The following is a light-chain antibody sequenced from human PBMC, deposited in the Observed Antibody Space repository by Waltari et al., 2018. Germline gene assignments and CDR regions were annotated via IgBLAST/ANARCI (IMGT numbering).Light chain of an antibody. CDR3: MQARQTPFT. V-gene: IGKV2-28*01. CDR2: LGS. Sequence: EIVMTQSPLSLSVTPGEPASLPCTSSQSLRHLNVYNFLAWYLQKPGQSPKLLIYLGSSRASGVPGRFTGSGSGTDFTLLISRVEADDVGVYYCMQARQTPFTFGQGTKLEI. CDR1: QSLRHLNVYNF. J-gene: IGKJ2*01.